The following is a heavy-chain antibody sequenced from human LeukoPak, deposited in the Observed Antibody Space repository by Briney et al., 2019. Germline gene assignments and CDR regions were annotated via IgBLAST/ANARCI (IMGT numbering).Heavy chain of an antibody. Sequence: GGSLRFSCAASGFTFSTYAMHWVRQAPGRGLEWVAVISYHGNNKYYADSVKGRFTISRDNSKSTLYLQMNTLRAEDTAVYYCARDMDYGGNWDYWGQGTLVTVSS. CDR1: GFTFSTYA. CDR2: ISYHGNNK. J-gene: IGHJ4*02. V-gene: IGHV3-30-3*01. CDR3: ARDMDYGGNWDY. D-gene: IGHD4-23*01.